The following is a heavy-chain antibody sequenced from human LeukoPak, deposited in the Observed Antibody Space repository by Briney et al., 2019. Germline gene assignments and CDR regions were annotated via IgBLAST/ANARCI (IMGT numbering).Heavy chain of an antibody. CDR1: GGSISSGDYY. CDR3: ARLTVVTPLVYYWYFDL. CDR2: IYYSGST. V-gene: IGHV4-30-4*01. J-gene: IGHJ2*01. D-gene: IGHD4-23*01. Sequence: SETLSLTCTVSGGSISSGDYYWSWIRQPPGKGLEWIGYIYYSGSTYYNPSLRSRVTISVDTSKNQFSLKLSSVTAADTAVYCCARLTVVTPLVYYWYFDLWGRGTLVTVSS.